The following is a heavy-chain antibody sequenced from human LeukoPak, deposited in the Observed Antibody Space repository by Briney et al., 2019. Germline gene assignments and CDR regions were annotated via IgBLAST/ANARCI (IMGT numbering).Heavy chain of an antibody. D-gene: IGHD4/OR15-4a*01. CDR2: ISYDGSNK. CDR3: ARRAGAYSHPYDY. J-gene: IGHJ4*02. CDR1: GFTFSSYA. Sequence: GGSLRLSCAASGFTFSSYAMHWVRQAPGKGLEWVAVISYDGSNKYYADSVKGRFTISRDNSKNTLFLQMNSLRAEDTAVYYCARRAGAYSHPYDYWGQGTLVTVSS. V-gene: IGHV3-30*14.